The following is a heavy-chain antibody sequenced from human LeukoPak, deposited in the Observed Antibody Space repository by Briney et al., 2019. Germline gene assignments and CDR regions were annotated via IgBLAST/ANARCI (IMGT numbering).Heavy chain of an antibody. CDR3: AHLIPYCSGGSCYTDY. D-gene: IGHD2-15*01. J-gene: IGHJ4*02. CDR1: GGTLSSYA. CDR2: INAGNGNT. V-gene: IGHV1-3*01. Sequence: ASVKVSCKASGGTLSSYAISWVRQAPGQRLEWMGWINAGNGNTKYSRNFQGRVTITRDTSASTAYMALSSLRSEDTAVYYCAHLIPYCSGGSCYTDYWGQGTLVTVSS.